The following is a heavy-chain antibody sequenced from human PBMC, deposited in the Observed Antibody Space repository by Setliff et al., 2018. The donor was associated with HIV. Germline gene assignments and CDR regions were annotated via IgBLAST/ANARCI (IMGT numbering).Heavy chain of an antibody. D-gene: IGHD3-10*01. CDR1: GYSFANNW. CDR3: ARRYYYGSGSYYDY. Sequence: GASLKISCKGSGYSFANNWIGWVRQMPGKGLEWIGIVYPGDSDTRYSPSFQGQVTISADKSISTAYLQWSTLKASDTAMYYCARRYYYGSGSYYDYWGQGTLVTVSS. V-gene: IGHV5-51*01. CDR2: VYPGDSDT. J-gene: IGHJ4*02.